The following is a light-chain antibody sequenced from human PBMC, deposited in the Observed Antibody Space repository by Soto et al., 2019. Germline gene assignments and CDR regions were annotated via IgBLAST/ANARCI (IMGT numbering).Light chain of an antibody. CDR1: QSVSSSD. J-gene: IGKJ2*01. V-gene: IGKV3-20*01. Sequence: EIVLTQSPGTLSLSPEERATLSCRASQSVSSSDLAWYQQKRGQAPRLLIYGASSRATGIPDRFSGSGSGTDFTLTISRLEPEDFAVYYCQHYGSSPSMYTFGQGTKLEIK. CDR2: GAS. CDR3: QHYGSSPSMYT.